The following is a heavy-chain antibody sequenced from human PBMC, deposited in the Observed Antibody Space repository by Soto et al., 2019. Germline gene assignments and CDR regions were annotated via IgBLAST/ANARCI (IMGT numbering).Heavy chain of an antibody. V-gene: IGHV3-53*01. CDR1: GFTVSSNY. D-gene: IGHD6-13*01. J-gene: IGHJ4*02. CDR2: IYSGGST. Sequence: PGGSLRLSCAASGFTVSSNYMSWVRQAPGKGLEWVSVIYSGGSTYYADSVKGRFTISKDNSKNTLYLQMNNLRAEDTAVYYCARGPYSNLPFDYWGQGALVTVSS. CDR3: ARGPYSNLPFDY.